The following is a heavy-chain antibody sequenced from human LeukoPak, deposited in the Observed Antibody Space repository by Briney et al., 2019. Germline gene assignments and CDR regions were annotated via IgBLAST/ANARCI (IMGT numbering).Heavy chain of an antibody. CDR1: GFSVSNSY. V-gene: IGHV3-53*01. J-gene: IGHJ5*02. D-gene: IGHD6-19*01. Sequence: PGGSLRLSCAASGFSVSNSYMNWVRQAPGKGLEWVSIIYIGGSTYYADSVKGRFTISRDNSKNTLYLQMNSLRAEDTAVYYCARDSSGWFWFDHWGQGTLVTVSS. CDR3: ARDSSGWFWFDH. CDR2: IYIGGST.